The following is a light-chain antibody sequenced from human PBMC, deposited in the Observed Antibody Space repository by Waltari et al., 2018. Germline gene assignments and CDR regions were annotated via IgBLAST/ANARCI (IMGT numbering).Light chain of an antibody. CDR2: EYD. Sequence: NFMLTQPHSVSESPGKTVTIPCSRSSGSISSNYYQWYQQRPGSAPTTVIYEYDQRPSGVPDRFSGSIDSSSNSASLTISGLKTEDEADYFCQSYDNSDHVLFGGGTKLTVL. J-gene: IGLJ2*01. CDR3: QSYDNSDHVL. V-gene: IGLV6-57*03. CDR1: SGSISSNY.